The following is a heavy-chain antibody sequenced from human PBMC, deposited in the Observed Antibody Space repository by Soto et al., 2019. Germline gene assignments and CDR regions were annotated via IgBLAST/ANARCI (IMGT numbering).Heavy chain of an antibody. CDR1: GGSISSGGYY. V-gene: IGHV4-31*03. CDR3: ARAIWFGELFGPAAYGMDV. D-gene: IGHD3-10*01. J-gene: IGHJ6*02. CDR2: IYYSGST. Sequence: SETLSLTCTVSGGSISSGGYYWSWIRQHPGKGLEWIGYIYYSGSTYYNPSLKSRVTISVDTSKNQFSLKLSSVTAADTAVYYCARAIWFGELFGPAAYGMDVWGQGTTVTVSS.